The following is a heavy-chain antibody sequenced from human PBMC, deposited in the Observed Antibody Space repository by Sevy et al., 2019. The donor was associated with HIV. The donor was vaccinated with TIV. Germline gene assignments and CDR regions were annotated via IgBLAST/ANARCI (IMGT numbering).Heavy chain of an antibody. CDR2: ICSSGSTI. D-gene: IGHD6-19*01. J-gene: IGHJ4*02. CDR3: ASQGAVAVSFDY. Sequence: GGSLRLSCAASGFTFSDYYMSWIRQAPGKGLEWVSYICSSGSTIYYADSVKGRFTISRDNAKNSLYLQMNSLRAEDTAVYYCASQGAVAVSFDYWGQGTLVTVSS. CDR1: GFTFSDYY. V-gene: IGHV3-11*01.